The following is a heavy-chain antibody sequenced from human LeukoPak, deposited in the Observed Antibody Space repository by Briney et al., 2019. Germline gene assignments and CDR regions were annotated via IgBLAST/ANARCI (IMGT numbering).Heavy chain of an antibody. CDR2: ISGSGGST. V-gene: IGHV3-23*01. Sequence: GGSLRLSCAASGFTFSSYAMSWVRQAPGKGLEWVASISGSGGSTYYADSVKGRFTISRDNSKNTLYLQMNSLRAEDTAVYYCAKDPVDTAMVMGYWGQGTLVTVSS. D-gene: IGHD5-18*01. J-gene: IGHJ4*02. CDR1: GFTFSSYA. CDR3: AKDPVDTAMVMGY.